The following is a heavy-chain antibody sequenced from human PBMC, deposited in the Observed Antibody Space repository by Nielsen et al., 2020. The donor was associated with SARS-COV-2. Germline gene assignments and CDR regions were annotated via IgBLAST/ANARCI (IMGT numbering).Heavy chain of an antibody. V-gene: IGHV3-30*04. J-gene: IGHJ6*02. CDR2: ISYDGSNK. D-gene: IGHD6-19*01. Sequence: GESLKISCAASGFTFSSYAMHWVRQAPGKGLEWVAVISYDGSNKYYADSVKGRFTISRDNSKNTLYLQMNSLRAEDTAVYYCARDRVSSGWYAVYYYYYCGMDVWGQGTTVTVSS. CDR3: ARDRVSSGWYAVYYYYYCGMDV. CDR1: GFTFSSYA.